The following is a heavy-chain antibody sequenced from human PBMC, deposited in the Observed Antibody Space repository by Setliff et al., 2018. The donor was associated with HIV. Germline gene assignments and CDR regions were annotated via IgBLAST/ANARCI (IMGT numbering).Heavy chain of an antibody. CDR2: INQDGREK. CDR1: GFTFSKYW. D-gene: IGHD1-1*01. Sequence: GGSLSLSCEASGFTFSKYWMSWVRQAPGKGLEWVANINQDGREKYYVDSLKGRLTISRDNAKNSLYLQMNSLRVEDTAVYYCARELHWNDGVDQWGQGTLVTVSS. V-gene: IGHV3-7*03. CDR3: ARELHWNDGVDQ. J-gene: IGHJ4*02.